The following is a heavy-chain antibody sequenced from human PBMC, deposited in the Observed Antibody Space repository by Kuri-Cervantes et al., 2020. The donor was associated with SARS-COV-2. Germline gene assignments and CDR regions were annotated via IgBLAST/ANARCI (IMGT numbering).Heavy chain of an antibody. CDR3: ARVSAETIFGVVTTAAWFDP. D-gene: IGHD3-3*01. J-gene: IGHJ5*02. V-gene: IGHV4-30-2*01. Sequence: LRLSCAVSGGSISSGGYSWSWIRQPPGKGLEWIGYIYHSGSTYFNPSLKSRVTLSVDTSKNQFSLKLSSVTAADTAVYYCARVSAETIFGVVTTAAWFDPCGQGTLVTVSS. CDR2: IYHSGST. CDR1: GGSISSGGYS.